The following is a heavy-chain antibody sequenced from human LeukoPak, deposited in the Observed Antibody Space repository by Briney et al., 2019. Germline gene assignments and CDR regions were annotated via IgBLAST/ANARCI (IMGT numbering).Heavy chain of an antibody. CDR2: ISGSGGSK. CDR3: AKVQQQLWDY. D-gene: IGHD6-13*01. J-gene: IGHJ4*02. V-gene: IGHV3-23*01. CDR1: GFTFRGYA. Sequence: PGGSLRLSCADSGFTFRGYAVSCVCDAPGEGLGWVAAISGSGGSKYYAYSVKGWFTISRDNSKNTLYLQMNSLRAEDTAVYYCAKVQQQLWDYWGQGTLVTVSS.